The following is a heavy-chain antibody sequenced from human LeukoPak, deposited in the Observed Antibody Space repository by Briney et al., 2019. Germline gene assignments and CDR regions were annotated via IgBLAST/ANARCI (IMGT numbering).Heavy chain of an antibody. J-gene: IGHJ4*02. CDR3: AKWGDYDVLTGYYVSDY. Sequence: GGSLRLSCAASGFTLSNYAMSGVRQARGRAREGVSAITGSGGNTYYADSVKGRFTTPRDNSKNTVFLQMNSLRAEDTAVYYCAKWGDYDVLTGYYVSDYWGQGTLVTVSS. D-gene: IGHD3-9*01. CDR1: GFTLSNYA. CDR2: ITGSGGNT. V-gene: IGHV3-23*01.